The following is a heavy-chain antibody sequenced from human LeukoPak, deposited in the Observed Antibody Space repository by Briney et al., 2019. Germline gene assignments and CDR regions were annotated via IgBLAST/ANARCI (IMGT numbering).Heavy chain of an antibody. CDR1: GGSFSGYY. CDR3: ASIAAFY. V-gene: IGHV4-34*01. J-gene: IGHJ4*02. CDR2: INHSGST. Sequence: SETLSLTCAVYGGSFSGYYWSWIRQPPGKGLEWIGEINHSGSTNYNPSLKSRVTISVDTSKNQFSLELSSVTAADTAVYYCASIAAFYWGQGTLVTVSS. D-gene: IGHD6-6*01.